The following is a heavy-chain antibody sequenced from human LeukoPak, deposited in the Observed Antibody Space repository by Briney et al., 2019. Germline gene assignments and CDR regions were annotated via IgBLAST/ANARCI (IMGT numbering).Heavy chain of an antibody. J-gene: IGHJ4*02. CDR3: ARSGGSYSDY. CDR1: GFIFSVYS. D-gene: IGHD1-26*01. CDR2: ISRSSDYI. V-gene: IGHV3-21*01. Sequence: KLGGSLRISCAASGFIFSVYSMNWVRQAPGKGLEWVSSISRSSDYIYYADSVKGRFTISRDDAKNSLYLQMSSLGAEDTAVYYCARSGGSYSDYWGQGMFVTVSS.